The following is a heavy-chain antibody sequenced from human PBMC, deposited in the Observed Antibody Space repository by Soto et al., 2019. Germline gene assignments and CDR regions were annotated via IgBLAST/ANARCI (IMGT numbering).Heavy chain of an antibody. CDR3: AKDQGEGGDYENLLPSD. D-gene: IGHD4-17*01. CDR1: GFTFRHYA. CDR2: ISSGRGATI. Sequence: EVQLVESGGGLVQPGGSLRLSCAASGFTFRHYAMNWVRQAPGKGLEWVSGISSGRGATIRYAESVQGRFSISRDNSKNTLFLQMNNLRVADTALYYRAKDQGEGGDYENLLPSDWGQGILVTVSS. V-gene: IGHV3-23*04. J-gene: IGHJ4*02.